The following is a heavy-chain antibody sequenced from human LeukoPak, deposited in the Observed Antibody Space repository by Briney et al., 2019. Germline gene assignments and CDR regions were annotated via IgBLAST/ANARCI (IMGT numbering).Heavy chain of an antibody. CDR3: ARCMVLSQGWCNWFDP. CDR2: IRIGGGDT. V-gene: IGHV3-23*01. CDR1: GFDLSTYA. D-gene: IGHD6-13*01. Sequence: GGSLRLSCAASGFDLSTYAMTWVRQAPAKGLEWVSSIRIGGGDTYYAGSVKGRFTISRDNSENTLHLQMNNLRVGDTAKYFCARCMVLSQGWCNWFDPWGQGTLVTVSS. J-gene: IGHJ5*02.